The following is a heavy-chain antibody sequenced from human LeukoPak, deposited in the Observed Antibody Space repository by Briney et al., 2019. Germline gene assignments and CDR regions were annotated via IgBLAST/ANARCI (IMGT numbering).Heavy chain of an antibody. CDR2: IDCSGST. D-gene: IGHD3-9*01. CDR3: ARDRGPLRYFDWLKPGISYYYGMDV. CDR1: GGSISSGDYY. Sequence: SETLSLTCTVSGGSISSGDYYWSWIRQPQGKGQEWIGYIDCSGSTYYNPSLKSRVTISVDTSKNQFSLKLSSVTAADTAVYYCARDRGPLRYFDWLKPGISYYYGMDVWGQGTTVTVSS. V-gene: IGHV4-30-4*01. J-gene: IGHJ6*02.